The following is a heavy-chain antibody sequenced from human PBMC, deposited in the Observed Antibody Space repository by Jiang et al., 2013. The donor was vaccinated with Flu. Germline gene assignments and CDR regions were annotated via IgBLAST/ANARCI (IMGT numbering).Heavy chain of an antibody. CDR2: ISAYNGNT. D-gene: IGHD2-15*01. V-gene: IGHV1-18*01. CDR1: GYTFTSYG. J-gene: IGHJ3*02. Sequence: KASGYTFTSYGISWVRQAPGQGLEWMGWISAYNGNTNYAQKLQGRVTMTTDTSTSTAYMELSSLRSEDTAVYYCARGNFVVVADEGYDAFDIWGQGTMVTVSS. CDR3: ARGNFVVVADEGYDAFDI.